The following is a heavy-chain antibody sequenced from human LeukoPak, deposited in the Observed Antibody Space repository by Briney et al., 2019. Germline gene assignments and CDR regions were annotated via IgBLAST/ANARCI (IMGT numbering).Heavy chain of an antibody. D-gene: IGHD6-19*01. J-gene: IGHJ4*02. CDR1: GFTFRTYA. CDR3: AKGHSSGWYFLEY. V-gene: IGHV3-30*18. Sequence: GGSLRLSCEVSGFTFRTYAMHWVSQAPGKGLEWVAVISSDGGNTYLADSVMGRFTISRDNSKNTVHLQMNSLRAEDTALYYCAKGHSSGWYFLEYWGQGTLVTVSS. CDR2: ISSDGGNT.